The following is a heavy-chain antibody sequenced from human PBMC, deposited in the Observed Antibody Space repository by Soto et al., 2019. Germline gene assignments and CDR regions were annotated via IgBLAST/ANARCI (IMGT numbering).Heavy chain of an antibody. CDR2: ISGGGGST. CDR1: AFTFSNYA. D-gene: IGHD3-16*02. V-gene: IGHV3-23*01. J-gene: IGHJ4*02. CDR3: AKSGNHDYVCESYRFDY. Sequence: EVQLLESGGGLVQPGGSLRLSCAASAFTFSNYAMNWVRQAPGKGLEWVSGISGGGGSTYYTDSVRGRFTVSRDNSKNTGYLQRNSVRAEDTAVYYCAKSGNHDYVCESYRFDYWGQGTLVTVSS.